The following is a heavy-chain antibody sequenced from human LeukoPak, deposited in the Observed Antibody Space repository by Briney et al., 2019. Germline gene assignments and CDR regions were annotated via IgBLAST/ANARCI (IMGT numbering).Heavy chain of an antibody. CDR2: ISGSGGST. Sequence: GGSLRLSCAASGFTLSSYAMSWVRQAPGKGLEWVSAISGSGGSTYYADSVKGRFTISRDNSKNTLYLQMNSLRAEDTAVYYCARDKIVGATIFDYWGQGTLVTVSS. CDR3: ARDKIVGATIFDY. J-gene: IGHJ4*02. V-gene: IGHV3-23*01. CDR1: GFTLSSYA. D-gene: IGHD1-26*01.